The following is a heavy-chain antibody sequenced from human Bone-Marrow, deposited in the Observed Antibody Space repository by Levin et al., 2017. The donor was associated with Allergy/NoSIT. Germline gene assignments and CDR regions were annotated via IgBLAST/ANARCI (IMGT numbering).Heavy chain of an antibody. J-gene: IGHJ5*02. CDR3: AGSCSSTSCYGSDP. CDR1: GGSISNYY. Sequence: SQTLSLTCTVSGGSISNYYWHWIRQSPGKGLEWIGYIYYSGNTDYNPSLKSRVTISLDTSKNQFSLKLTSVTAADTAVYYCAGSCSSTSCYGSDPWGQGTLVTVSS. CDR2: IYYSGNT. V-gene: IGHV4-59*01. D-gene: IGHD2-2*01.